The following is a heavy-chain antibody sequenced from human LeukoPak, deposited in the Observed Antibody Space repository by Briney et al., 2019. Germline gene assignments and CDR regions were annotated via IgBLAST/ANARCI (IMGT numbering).Heavy chain of an antibody. J-gene: IGHJ5*02. V-gene: IGHV3-7*01. CDR2: IKQDGSEK. CDR1: GFTFSSYW. CDR3: ARAGITIFGVVTA. Sequence: GGSLRLSCAASGFTFSSYWMSWVRQAPGKGLEWVANIKQDGSEKYYVDSVKGRFTISRDNAKNSLYLQMSSLRAEDTAVYYCARAGITIFGVVTAWGQGTLVTVSS. D-gene: IGHD3-3*01.